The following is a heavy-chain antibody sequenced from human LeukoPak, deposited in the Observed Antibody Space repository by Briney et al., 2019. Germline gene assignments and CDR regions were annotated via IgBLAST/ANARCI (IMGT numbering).Heavy chain of an antibody. Sequence: PGGSLRLSCAASGFTFSSFEMNWVRQAPGKGLGWVSYISASGTSGSPIYYADSVKGRFTISRDDARNSLYLQMNSLRADDTAVYYCARDTLGWNYYGLDVWGQGTTVTVSS. D-gene: IGHD7-27*01. J-gene: IGHJ6*02. V-gene: IGHV3-48*03. CDR3: ARDTLGWNYYGLDV. CDR2: ISASGTSGSPI. CDR1: GFTFSSFE.